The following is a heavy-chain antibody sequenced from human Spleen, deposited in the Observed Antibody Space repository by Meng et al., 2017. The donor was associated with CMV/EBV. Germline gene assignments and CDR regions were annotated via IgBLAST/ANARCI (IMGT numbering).Heavy chain of an antibody. V-gene: IGHV4-39*01. CDR1: GASISSYSYY. Sequence: GSLRLSCTVSGASISSYSYYWGWIRQPPGKGLEWIGSIYYTGTTFYNPSLQSRVTISVDTSKNQFSLRLTSLTAADTAVYFCAASFWSGFRFGLDVWGQGTTVTVSS. CDR3: AASFWSGFRFGLDV. D-gene: IGHD3-3*01. J-gene: IGHJ6*02. CDR2: IYYTGTT.